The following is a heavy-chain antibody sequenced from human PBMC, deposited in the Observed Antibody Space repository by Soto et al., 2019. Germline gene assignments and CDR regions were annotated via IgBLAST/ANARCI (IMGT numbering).Heavy chain of an antibody. CDR2: IYYSGSA. CDR3: ARGGHCANGVCSALDY. Sequence: SETPSLTCPVSGGSISRYYWSWIRQPPGKGLEWVGYIYYSGSAHYNPSLKSRVTISVDTSKKQFSLKLSSVTAADTAVYYCARGGHCANGVCSALDYWGQGTLVTVS. V-gene: IGHV4-59*08. D-gene: IGHD2-8*01. J-gene: IGHJ4*02. CDR1: GGSISRYY.